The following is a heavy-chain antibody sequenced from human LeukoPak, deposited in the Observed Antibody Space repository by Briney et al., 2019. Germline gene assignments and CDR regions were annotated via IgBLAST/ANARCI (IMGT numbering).Heavy chain of an antibody. CDR1: GGSISSGDYY. D-gene: IGHD6-13*01. CDR2: IYYSGST. V-gene: IGHV4-30-4*08. Sequence: SETLSLTCTVSGGSISSGDYYWSRIRQPPGKGLEWIGYIYYSGSTYYNPSLKSRVTISVDTSKNQFSLKLSSVTAADTAVYYCARWAYSSSAFDYWGQGTLVTVSS. CDR3: ARWAYSSSAFDY. J-gene: IGHJ4*02.